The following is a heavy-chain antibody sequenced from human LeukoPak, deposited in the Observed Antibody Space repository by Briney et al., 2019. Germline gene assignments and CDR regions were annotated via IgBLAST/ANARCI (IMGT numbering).Heavy chain of an antibody. Sequence: ASVKVSCKVSGYTLTELSMHWVRQAPGKGLEWMGGFDPEDGETIYAQKFQGRVTMTEDTSTDTAYMELSSLRSEDTAVCYCATPQYYYGSVRFDPWGQGTLVTVSS. V-gene: IGHV1-24*01. CDR2: FDPEDGET. CDR1: GYTLTELS. J-gene: IGHJ5*02. D-gene: IGHD3-10*01. CDR3: ATPQYYYGSVRFDP.